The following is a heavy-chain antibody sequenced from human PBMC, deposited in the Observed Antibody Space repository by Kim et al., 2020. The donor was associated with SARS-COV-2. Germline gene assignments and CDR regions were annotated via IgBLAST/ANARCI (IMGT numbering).Heavy chain of an antibody. J-gene: IGHJ6*02. CDR2: IYHSGST. Sequence: SETLSLTCAVSGGSISSSNWWSWVRQPPGKGLEWIGEIYHSGSTNYNPSLKSRVTISVDKSKNQFSLKLSSVTAADTAVYYCARDNSYSGYDKGPLYDYGMDVWGQGTTVTVSS. CDR1: GGSISSSNW. CDR3: ARDNSYSGYDKGPLYDYGMDV. V-gene: IGHV4-4*02. D-gene: IGHD5-12*01.